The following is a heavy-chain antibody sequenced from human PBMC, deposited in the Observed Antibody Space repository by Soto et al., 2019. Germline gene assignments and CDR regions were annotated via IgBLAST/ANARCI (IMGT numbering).Heavy chain of an antibody. CDR3: ARDVVVVVAATQKGNFDY. V-gene: IGHV4-34*01. Sequence: QVQLQQWGAGLLKPSETLSLTCAVYGGSFSGYYWSWIRQPPGKGLEWIGEINHSGSTNYNPSLKSRVTIALDTSKNQFSLKLSSVTAADTAVYYCARDVVVVVAATQKGNFDYWGQGTLVTVSS. CDR2: INHSGST. J-gene: IGHJ4*02. CDR1: GGSFSGYY. D-gene: IGHD2-15*01.